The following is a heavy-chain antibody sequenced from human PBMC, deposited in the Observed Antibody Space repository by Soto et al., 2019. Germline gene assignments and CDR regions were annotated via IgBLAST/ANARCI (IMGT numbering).Heavy chain of an antibody. Sequence: QVQLQESGPGLVKPSQILSLTCTVSGGSISSGGYYWNWIRQHPGKGLEWIGYLYYSGSTYYHPSLKGRVTISVDTSKNNYTLKLTYVTAAHTAVYYCARSVTPWGQVTLVTVSS. D-gene: IGHD3-10*01. V-gene: IGHV4-31*03. CDR2: LYYSGST. J-gene: IGHJ5*02. CDR1: GGSISSGGYY. CDR3: ARSVTP.